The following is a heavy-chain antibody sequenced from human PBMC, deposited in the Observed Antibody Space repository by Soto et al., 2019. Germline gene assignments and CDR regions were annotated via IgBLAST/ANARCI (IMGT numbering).Heavy chain of an antibody. J-gene: IGHJ5*02. CDR1: GYTFTGYY. CDR3: AREEWIQLGGWLDP. D-gene: IGHD5-18*01. Sequence: ASVKVSCKASGYTFTGYYMHWVRQAPGQGLEWMGWINPNSGGTNYAQKFQGRVTMTRDTSISTAYMELSRLRSDDRAVYYCAREEWIQLGGWLDPWGQGTLVTVSS. CDR2: INPNSGGT. V-gene: IGHV1-2*02.